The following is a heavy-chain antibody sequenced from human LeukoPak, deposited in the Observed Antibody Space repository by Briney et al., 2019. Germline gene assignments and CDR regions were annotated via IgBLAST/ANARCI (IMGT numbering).Heavy chain of an antibody. CDR1: GFTFTSYA. CDR3: AKSRVESRGASNY. D-gene: IGHD1-26*01. Sequence: GGSLRLSCAASGFTFTSYAMNWVRQAPGKGLEWVSFISGSGDITYYADSVKGRFTISRDNSKNTLYLQMNSLTAEDTALYYCAKSRVESRGASNYWGQGTLVTVSS. V-gene: IGHV3-23*01. CDR2: ISGSGDIT. J-gene: IGHJ4*02.